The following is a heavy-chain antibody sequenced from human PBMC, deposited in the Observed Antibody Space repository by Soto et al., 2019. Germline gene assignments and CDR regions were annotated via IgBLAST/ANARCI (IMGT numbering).Heavy chain of an antibody. CDR3: ARRTYYDVLTGRYNWFDP. Sequence: TSETLSLTCTVSGGSISSSSCYWGWIRKPPGKGLEWIGYISYSGSTYYTPSLKSRVTISVDTSKNQFFLKLSSVTAADTAVYFCARRTYYDVLTGRYNWFDPWGQGTLVTVSS. CDR2: ISYSGST. CDR1: GGSISSSSCY. V-gene: IGHV4-39*01. J-gene: IGHJ5*02. D-gene: IGHD3-9*01.